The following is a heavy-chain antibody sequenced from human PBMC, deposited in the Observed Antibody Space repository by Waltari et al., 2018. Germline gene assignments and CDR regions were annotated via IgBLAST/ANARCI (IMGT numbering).Heavy chain of an antibody. V-gene: IGHV1-69*01. D-gene: IGHD3-22*01. CDR2: IIPFFGTG. CDR3: ARRYYYDSSGDD. J-gene: IGHJ4*02. CDR1: GGTFSSYA. Sequence: QVQLVQSGAEVKKPGSSVKVSCKASGGTFSSYAISWVRQAPGQGLEWMGGIIPFFGTGSYARKLQGSVTITAAESTSTAYMELRSRRSEDTAVYYCARRYYYDSSGDDWGQGTLVTVSS.